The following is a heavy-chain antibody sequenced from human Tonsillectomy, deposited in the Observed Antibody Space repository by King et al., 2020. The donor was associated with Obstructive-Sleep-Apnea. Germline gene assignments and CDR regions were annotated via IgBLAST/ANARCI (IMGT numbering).Heavy chain of an antibody. D-gene: IGHD4-17*01. J-gene: IGHJ4*02. CDR2: IFYSGSP. Sequence: VQLQESVPGLVKPSQTLSLTCTVSGGSSSSGGYYCSWIRQPPGKGLEWIGYIFYSGSPYYNPSLKSRVTISSVTSKNQFSLKLSSVIAADTAVYYCARGSDYGDYDGSLDFDYWGQGTLVTVSS. CDR1: GGSSSSGGYY. CDR3: ARGSDYGDYDGSLDFDY. V-gene: IGHV4-31*03.